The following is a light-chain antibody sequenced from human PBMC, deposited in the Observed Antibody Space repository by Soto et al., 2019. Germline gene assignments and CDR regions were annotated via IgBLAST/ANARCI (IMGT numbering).Light chain of an antibody. CDR3: QQDYNLPNT. CDR2: GAS. V-gene: IGKV3D-7*01. CDR1: QSVSSSY. J-gene: IGKJ5*01. Sequence: PGEGKSIYCGGSQSVSSSYLSWYQQKPGQAPRLLIYGASTRATGIPARFSGSGSGTDFTLTISSLQPEDFAVYYCQQDYNLPNTFGQGTRLEIK.